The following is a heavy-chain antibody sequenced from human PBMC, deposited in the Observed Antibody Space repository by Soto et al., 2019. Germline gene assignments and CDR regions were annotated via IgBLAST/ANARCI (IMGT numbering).Heavy chain of an antibody. CDR1: GGSISSDYW. CDR2: MYHSGCT. Sequence: SETLSLTCAVSGGSISSDYWWTWVRQPPGKGLEWIAEMYHSGCTNYNPSPKSRVTISVDKSKNQISLKLSSVTAADTAVYYCARVLSSGWSRFDYWGQGTLVTVSS. V-gene: IGHV4-4*02. J-gene: IGHJ4*02. D-gene: IGHD6-19*01. CDR3: ARVLSSGWSRFDY.